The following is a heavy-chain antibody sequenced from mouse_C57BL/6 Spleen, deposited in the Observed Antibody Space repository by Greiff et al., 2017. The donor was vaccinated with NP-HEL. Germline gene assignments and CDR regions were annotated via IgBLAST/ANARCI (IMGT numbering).Heavy chain of an antibody. V-gene: IGHV5-17*01. D-gene: IGHD2-14*01. Sequence: EVKVVESGGGLVKPGGSLKLSCAASGFTFSDYGMHWVRQAPEKGLEWVAYISRGSSTIYYADTVKGRFTISRDNAKNTLFLQMTSLRSEDTAMYYCARSGNYFDYWGQGTTLTVSS. CDR3: ARSGNYFDY. J-gene: IGHJ2*01. CDR2: ISRGSSTI. CDR1: GFTFSDYG.